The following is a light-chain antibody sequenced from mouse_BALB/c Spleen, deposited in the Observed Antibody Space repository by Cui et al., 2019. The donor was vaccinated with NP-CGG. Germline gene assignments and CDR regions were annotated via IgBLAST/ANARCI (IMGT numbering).Light chain of an antibody. V-gene: IGLV1*01. Sequence: VAVTQASAPTTSPGETVKLTCRSSTGAVTTSNYANWVQEKPDHLFTGLIGGTNNRAPGVPARFSGSLIGDKAALTITGAQTEDEAIYFCALWYSNHWVFGGGTKLTVL. CDR1: TGAVTTSNY. CDR2: GTN. CDR3: ALWYSNHWV. J-gene: IGLJ1*01.